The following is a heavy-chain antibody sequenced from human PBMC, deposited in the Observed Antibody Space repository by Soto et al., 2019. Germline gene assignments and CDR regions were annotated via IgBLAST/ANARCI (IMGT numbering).Heavy chain of an antibody. CDR1: GFTFSDYS. D-gene: IGHD3-10*01. CDR2: ISSSGSTI. Sequence: QVQLVESGGGLVKPGGSLRLSCAASGFTFSDYSMSWIRQAPGKGLEWVSYISSSGSTIYYADSVKGRFTISRDNAKNSLYLKMNSLRAEDTAVHYCARAGAYGSGSYRGGIDYWGQGTLVTVSS. J-gene: IGHJ4*02. CDR3: ARAGAYGSGSYRGGIDY. V-gene: IGHV3-11*01.